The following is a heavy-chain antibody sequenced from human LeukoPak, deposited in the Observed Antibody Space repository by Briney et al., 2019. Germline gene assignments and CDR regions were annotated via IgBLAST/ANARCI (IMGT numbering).Heavy chain of an antibody. CDR1: GGSISSSSYY. CDR3: ARGGQQLVVYDY. V-gene: IGHV4-39*01. D-gene: IGHD6-13*01. J-gene: IGHJ4*02. Sequence: PSETLSLTCTVSGGSISSSSYYWGWIRQPPGKGLEWIGSIYYSGSTYYNPSLKSRVTISVDTSKNQFSLKLSSVTAADTAVYYCARGGQQLVVYDYWGQGTLVTVSS. CDR2: IYYSGST.